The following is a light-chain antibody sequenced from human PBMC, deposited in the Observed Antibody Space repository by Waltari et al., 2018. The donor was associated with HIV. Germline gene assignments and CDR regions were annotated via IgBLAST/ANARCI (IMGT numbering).Light chain of an antibody. Sequence: QSALTQPASVSASPGQSITISCTGTSRDIRNYDLVSWYQQRPGKAPKLMIYEVNKWPSGVSNRCSGSKSGITASLTISGLQAEDEADYYCCSYVTTGTWVFGGGTKLTVL. V-gene: IGLV2-23*02. CDR2: EVN. CDR3: CSYVTTGTWV. CDR1: SRDIRNYDL. J-gene: IGLJ3*02.